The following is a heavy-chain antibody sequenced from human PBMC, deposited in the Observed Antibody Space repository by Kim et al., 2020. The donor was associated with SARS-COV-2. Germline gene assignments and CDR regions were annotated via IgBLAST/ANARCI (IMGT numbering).Heavy chain of an antibody. Sequence: SETLSLTCAVYGGSFSADYCSWIRQFPGRGLELVGIVNHRGSANTNQSPKRQVTVTVATSKTKFYLRLSSVTVAATDTYECVCRSAAALGFWGQCMLFT. D-gene: IGHD2-15*01. J-gene: IGHJ1*01. CDR1: GGSFSADY. CDR2: VNHRGSA. V-gene: IGHV4-34*01. CDR3: VCRSAAALGF.